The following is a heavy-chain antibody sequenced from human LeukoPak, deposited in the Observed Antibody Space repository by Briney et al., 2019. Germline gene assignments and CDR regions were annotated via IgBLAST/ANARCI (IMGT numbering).Heavy chain of an antibody. CDR1: GFTFSDYY. J-gene: IGHJ6*04. CDR3: SRADYYGSGSPISLDV. V-gene: IGHV3-49*04. D-gene: IGHD3-10*01. CDR2: IRSKAYGVTT. Sequence: PGGSLRLSCAAYGFTFSDYYMSWVRQAPGKGLEWVGFIRSKAYGVTTEHAASVKGRFTISRDDSKSIAYLQMNSLKTEDTAVYYCSRADYYGSGSPISLDVWGKGTTVTVSS.